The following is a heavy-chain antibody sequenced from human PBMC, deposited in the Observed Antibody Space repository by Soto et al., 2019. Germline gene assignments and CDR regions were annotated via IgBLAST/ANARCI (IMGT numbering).Heavy chain of an antibody. V-gene: IGHV3-23*01. J-gene: IGHJ4*02. CDR3: AKGPSGWYTHLVGFPPDY. Sequence: GGSLRLSCAASGFTFSSYAMSWVRQAPGKGLEWVSAISGSGGSTYYADSVKGRFTISRDNSKNTLYLQMNSLRAEDTAVYYCAKGPSGWYTHLVGFPPDYWGQGTLVTVSS. CDR1: GFTFSSYA. CDR2: ISGSGGST. D-gene: IGHD6-19*01.